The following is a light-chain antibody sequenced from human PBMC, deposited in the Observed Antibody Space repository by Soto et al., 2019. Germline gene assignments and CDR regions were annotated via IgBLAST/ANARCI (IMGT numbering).Light chain of an antibody. J-gene: IGKJ5*01. V-gene: IGKV3D-15*01. CDR2: GAS. Sequence: ETVMTQSPATLPVSPGETATLSCRASQSVSSNLAWYQQKPGQAPRFLIYGASNRATGIPDRFSGSGSGTDFTLTISCLQSEDFATYYCQQYYSYPITFGQGTRLEIK. CDR3: QQYYSYPIT. CDR1: QSVSSN.